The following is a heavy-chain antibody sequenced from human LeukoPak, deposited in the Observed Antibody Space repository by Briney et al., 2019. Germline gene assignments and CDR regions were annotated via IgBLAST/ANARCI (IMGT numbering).Heavy chain of an antibody. CDR3: ARGHDYFDY. Sequence: NTSETLSLTCTVSGGSISSGDYYWSWIRQPPGKGLEWIGYIYYSGNTYYNPSLQSRVTISVDTSKNQFSLNLSSVTAADTAVFYCARGHDYFDYWGQGTLVTVSS. V-gene: IGHV4-30-4*08. J-gene: IGHJ4*02. CDR1: GGSISSGDYY. CDR2: IYYSGNT.